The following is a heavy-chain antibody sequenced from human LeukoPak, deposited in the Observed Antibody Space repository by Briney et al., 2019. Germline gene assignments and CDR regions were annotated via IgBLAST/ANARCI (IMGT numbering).Heavy chain of an antibody. CDR3: AKERDYGDYYEDPRWFDP. V-gene: IGHV3-23*01. J-gene: IGHJ5*02. CDR2: ISPSGGIT. Sequence: PGGSLRLSCGASGFTLSSHGMNWVRQAPGKGLEWVSGISPSGGITYYTDSVKGRFTISRDNSKNTVSLQMNSLRGEDTAVYYCAKERDYGDYYEDPRWFDPWGQGTLVTVSS. D-gene: IGHD4-17*01. CDR1: GFTLSSHG.